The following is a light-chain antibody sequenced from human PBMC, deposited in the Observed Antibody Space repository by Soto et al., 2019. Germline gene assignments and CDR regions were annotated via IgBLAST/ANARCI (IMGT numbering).Light chain of an antibody. Sequence: DIQMTQSPPTLSASVGDRVTITCRASQSIRHYLAWYQQMPGKAPELLIYGASTLQSGVPSRFSGSGSGTEFILTISSLQTDDFGTYFCQHHNSYSQTFGQGTKVDIK. CDR2: GAS. CDR3: QHHNSYSQT. CDR1: QSIRHY. J-gene: IGKJ1*01. V-gene: IGKV1-5*01.